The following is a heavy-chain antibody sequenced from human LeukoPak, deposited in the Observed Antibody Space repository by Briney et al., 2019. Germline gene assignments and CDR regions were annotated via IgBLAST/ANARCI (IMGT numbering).Heavy chain of an antibody. Sequence: ASVKVSCKASGYTFTSYYINWVRQAPGQGLEWVGWISAYNCKTNYAQKFQGRVTMTIDTSTTTAYMDLSSLTSDDTAMYYCAKGGAMVATIDYWGQGTLVTVSS. CDR3: AKGGAMVATIDY. J-gene: IGHJ4*02. CDR1: GYTFTSYY. D-gene: IGHD5-18*01. CDR2: ISAYNCKT. V-gene: IGHV1-18*01.